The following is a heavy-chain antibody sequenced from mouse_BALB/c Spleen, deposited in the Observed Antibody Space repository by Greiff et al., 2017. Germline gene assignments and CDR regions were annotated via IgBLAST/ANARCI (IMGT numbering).Heavy chain of an antibody. CDR2: IDPENGNT. CDR1: GFNIKDYY. J-gene: IGHJ3*01. D-gene: IGHD2-4*01. Sequence: VQLQQSGAELVRPGALVKLSCKASGFNIKDYYMRWVKQRPEQGLEWIGWIDPENGNTIYDPKFQGKASITADTSSNTAYLQLSSLTSEDTAVYYCARLGDYSPWFAYWGQGTLVTVSA. V-gene: IGHV14-1*02. CDR3: ARLGDYSPWFAY.